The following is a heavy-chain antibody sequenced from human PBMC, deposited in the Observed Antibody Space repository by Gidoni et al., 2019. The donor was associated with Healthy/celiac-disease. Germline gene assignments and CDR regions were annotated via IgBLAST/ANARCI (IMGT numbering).Heavy chain of an antibody. D-gene: IGHD3-9*01. Sequence: VRQAPGKGLEWVAVISYDGSNKYYADSVKGRFTISRDNSKNTLYLQMNSLRAEDTAVYYCAKYFRMRYYDILTGRDYYYYYMDVWGKGTTVTVSS. V-gene: IGHV3-30*18. CDR3: AKYFRMRYYDILTGRDYYYYYMDV. CDR2: ISYDGSNK. J-gene: IGHJ6*03.